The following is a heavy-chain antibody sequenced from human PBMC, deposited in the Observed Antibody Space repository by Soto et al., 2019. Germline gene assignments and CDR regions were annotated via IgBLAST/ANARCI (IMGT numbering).Heavy chain of an antibody. D-gene: IGHD1-26*01. CDR3: AKDHTVYSGYDYYYGMDV. CDR2: ISAGGYNT. V-gene: IGHV3-23*01. CDR1: GFTFSTYA. Sequence: GGSLRLSCADSGFTFSTYAINWVRQAPGKGLEWVSAISAGGYNTDYADSVKGRFTISRDNSKNTLYLQMNSLSAEDTAVYYCAKDHTVYSGYDYYYGMDVWGQGTTVTVSS. J-gene: IGHJ6*02.